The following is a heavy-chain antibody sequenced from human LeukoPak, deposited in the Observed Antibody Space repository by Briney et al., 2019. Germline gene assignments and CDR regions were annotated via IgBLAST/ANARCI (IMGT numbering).Heavy chain of an antibody. J-gene: IGHJ4*02. CDR2: INTNTGNP. D-gene: IGHD3-10*01. CDR3: ARSPGGDGSGSYYPGFDY. CDR1: GYTFTSYA. Sequence: ASVKVSCKASGYTFTSYAMNWVRQAPGQGLEGRGWINTNTGNPTYAQGFTGRFVFSLDTSFSTAYLQISSLKAEDTAVYYCARSPGGDGSGSYYPGFDYWGQGTLVTVSS. V-gene: IGHV7-4-1*02.